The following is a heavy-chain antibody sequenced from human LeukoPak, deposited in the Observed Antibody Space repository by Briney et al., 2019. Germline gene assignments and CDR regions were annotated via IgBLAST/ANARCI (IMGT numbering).Heavy chain of an antibody. V-gene: IGHV3-33*01. CDR1: GFTFSSHG. CDR3: VRWGTGKILDY. J-gene: IGHJ4*02. CDR2: IWYDGSSK. D-gene: IGHD3-16*01. Sequence: GGSLRLSCAASGFTFSSHGMHWVRQSPGKGLEWVAVIWYDGSSKYYADSVRGRFTISRDNSKSTVYLQMDSLRAEDTAVYYCVRWGTGKILDYWGQGTLVTVSS.